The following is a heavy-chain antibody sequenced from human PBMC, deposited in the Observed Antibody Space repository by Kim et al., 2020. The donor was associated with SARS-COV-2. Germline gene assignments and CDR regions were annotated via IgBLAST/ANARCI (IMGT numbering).Heavy chain of an antibody. CDR3: ARLRYGDYVWYYGMDV. V-gene: IGHV5-51*01. Sequence: GESLKISCKGSGYSFTSYWIGWVRQMPGKGLEWMGIIYPGDSDTRYSPSFQGQVTISADKSISTAYLQWSSLKASDTAMYYCARLRYGDYVWYYGMDVWGQGTTVTVSS. J-gene: IGHJ6*02. CDR2: IYPGDSDT. CDR1: GYSFTSYW. D-gene: IGHD4-17*01.